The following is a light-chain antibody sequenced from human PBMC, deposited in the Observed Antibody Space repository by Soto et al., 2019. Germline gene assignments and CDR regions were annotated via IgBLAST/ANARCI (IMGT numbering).Light chain of an antibody. CDR2: DAS. J-gene: IGKJ5*01. CDR1: QSVGSY. Sequence: EVLLTQSPATLSLSPGERAALYCRASQSVGSYLAWYQQKPGQAPRLLIYDASKRATDIPTRFSGSGSGTDFTLTISSLEPEDFAVYYCQQRNNWPRITFGQGTRLEIK. CDR3: QQRNNWPRIT. V-gene: IGKV3-11*01.